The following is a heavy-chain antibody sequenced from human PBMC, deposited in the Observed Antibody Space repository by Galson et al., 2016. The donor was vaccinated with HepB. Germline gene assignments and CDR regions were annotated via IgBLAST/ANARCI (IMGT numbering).Heavy chain of an antibody. CDR2: ISSYTGTT. Sequence: SLRLSCAASGFTFSNYAMSWVRQAPGKGLEWVSVISSYTGTTDYADSVKGRFTISRDNSKNTLSLQMNSLRAEDTAIYYCAKDGAIYGSCTSTSCSSYSDYWGQGTLVTVSS. CDR1: GFTFSNYA. J-gene: IGHJ4*02. CDR3: AKDGAIYGSCTSTSCSSYSDY. D-gene: IGHD2-2*01. V-gene: IGHV3-23*01.